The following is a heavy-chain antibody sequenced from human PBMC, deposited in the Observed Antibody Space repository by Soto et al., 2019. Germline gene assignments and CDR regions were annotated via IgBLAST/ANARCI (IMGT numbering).Heavy chain of an antibody. D-gene: IGHD3-3*01. CDR2: ISGSGGST. Sequence: GGSLRLSCAASGFTFSSYAMSWVRQAPGKGLEWVSAISGSGGSTYYADSVKGRFTISRDNSKNTLYLQMNSLRAEDTAVYYCAKTYDFWSGSETYGMDVWGQGTTVTVSS. J-gene: IGHJ6*02. CDR3: AKTYDFWSGSETYGMDV. V-gene: IGHV3-23*01. CDR1: GFTFSSYA.